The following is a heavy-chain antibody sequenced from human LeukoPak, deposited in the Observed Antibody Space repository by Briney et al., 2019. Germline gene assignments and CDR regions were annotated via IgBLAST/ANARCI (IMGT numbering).Heavy chain of an antibody. D-gene: IGHD3-10*01. J-gene: IGHJ4*02. Sequence: GGSLRLSCAASGFTFTNAWMSWVRQAPGKGLEWVGRIKSKTDGGTTDYAAPVKGRFTISRDDSKNTRYLQMNSLKTEDTAVYYCTTDYYGSGTYYGPDYWGLGTLVTVSS. V-gene: IGHV3-15*01. CDR2: IKSKTDGGTT. CDR3: TTDYYGSGTYYGPDY. CDR1: GFTFTNAW.